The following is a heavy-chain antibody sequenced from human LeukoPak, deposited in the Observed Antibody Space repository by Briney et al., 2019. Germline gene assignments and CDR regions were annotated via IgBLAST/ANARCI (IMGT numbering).Heavy chain of an antibody. J-gene: IGHJ4*02. Sequence: GASAKVSCKVSGYTLTQLSMHWVRQAPGKGLEWMGGFDPEDGETIYAQKFQGRVTMTEDTSTDTAYMELSSLRSEDTAVYYCATDDGGGSCYSWGQGTLVTVSS. CDR2: FDPEDGET. CDR1: GYTLTQLS. CDR3: ATDDGGGSCYS. D-gene: IGHD2-15*01. V-gene: IGHV1-24*01.